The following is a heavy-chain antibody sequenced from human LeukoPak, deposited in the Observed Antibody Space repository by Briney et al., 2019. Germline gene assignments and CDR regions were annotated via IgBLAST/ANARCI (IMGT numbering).Heavy chain of an antibody. CDR3: ARGRTTYDYVWGSYRPPDY. CDR2: INHRGST. D-gene: IGHD3-16*02. CDR1: GGSFSGYY. J-gene: IGHJ4*02. V-gene: IGHV4-34*01. Sequence: SETLSLTCAVYGGSFSGYYWNWIRQPPGKGLEWIGEINHRGSTNYNPSLKSRVSISVDTSMNQFSLKLSSVTAADTAVYYCARGRTTYDYVWGSYRPPDYWGQGTLVTVSS.